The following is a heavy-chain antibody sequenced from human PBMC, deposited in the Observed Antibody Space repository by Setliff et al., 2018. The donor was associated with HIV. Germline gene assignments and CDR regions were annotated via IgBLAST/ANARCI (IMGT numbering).Heavy chain of an antibody. CDR1: GYSFTTYA. J-gene: IGHJ6*03. CDR2: ISAYNGHT. D-gene: IGHD2-8*01. V-gene: IGHV1-18*01. CDR3: ARDGWRHVLHGNYYYYFMDV. Sequence: GASVKVSCKASGYSFTTYAISWVRQAPGQGLEWMGWISAYNGHTNYAQKLQGRVTMTTDTSTSTAYMELRSLRSDDTAVYYCARDGWRHVLHGNYYYYFMDVWGKGTTVTVSS.